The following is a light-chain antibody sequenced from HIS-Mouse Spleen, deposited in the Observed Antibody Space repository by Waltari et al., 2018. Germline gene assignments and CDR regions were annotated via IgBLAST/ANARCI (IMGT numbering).Light chain of an antibody. CDR3: CSYAGSSTLV. Sequence: QSALTQPASVSGSPGQSITISCTGTRSDVGSYNLVSVYQQHPGKAPKLMIYEGSKRPSGVSNRFSGSKSGNTASLTISGLQAEDEADYYCCSYAGSSTLVFGGGTKLTVL. J-gene: IGLJ2*01. CDR1: RSDVGSYNL. CDR2: EGS. V-gene: IGLV2-23*01.